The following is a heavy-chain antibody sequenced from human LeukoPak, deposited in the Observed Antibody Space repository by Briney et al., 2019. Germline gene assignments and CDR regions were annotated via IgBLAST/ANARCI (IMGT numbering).Heavy chain of an antibody. Sequence: VQPGESLRLSCAASGFTFSTYAMSWVRPAPGKGLEWVSTISGSGGATFYADSVKGRFTISRDNSKNTVYLQMNRLRPDDTAVYYCAGEWTTGSAFWGQGTLVTVSS. D-gene: IGHD3-10*01. CDR3: AGEWTTGSAF. CDR2: ISGSGGAT. V-gene: IGHV3-23*01. J-gene: IGHJ4*02. CDR1: GFTFSTYA.